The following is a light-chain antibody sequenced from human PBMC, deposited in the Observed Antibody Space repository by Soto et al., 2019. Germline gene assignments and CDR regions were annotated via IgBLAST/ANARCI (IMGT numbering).Light chain of an antibody. CDR3: QQYNSYSWT. J-gene: IGKJ1*01. CDR1: QSISSW. V-gene: IGKV1-5*01. CDR2: DAS. Sequence: DIQMTQSPSTLSASVGDRVTITCRASQSISSWLAWYQQKPGKAPKLLIYDASSLESGVPSRFSVSGSGTEFTLTISSLQPDDFATYYCQQYNSYSWTFGQGTKLEIK.